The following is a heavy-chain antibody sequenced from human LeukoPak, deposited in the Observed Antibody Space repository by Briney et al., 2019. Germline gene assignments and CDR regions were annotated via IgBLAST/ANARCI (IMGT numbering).Heavy chain of an antibody. J-gene: IGHJ6*02. D-gene: IGHD1-26*01. Sequence: RPGGSLRLSCAASGLTFSSHWMHWVRQAPGKGLVWVSRITNDGSSTTYADSVKGRFTISRDNSKNTLYLQMNSLRAEDTAVYYCARDGSGSWAHFGMDVWGQGTTVTVSS. CDR3: ARDGSGSWAHFGMDV. V-gene: IGHV3-74*01. CDR1: GLTFSSHW. CDR2: ITNDGSST.